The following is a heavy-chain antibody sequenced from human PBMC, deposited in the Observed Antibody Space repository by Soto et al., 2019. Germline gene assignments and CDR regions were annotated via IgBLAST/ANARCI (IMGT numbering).Heavy chain of an antibody. D-gene: IGHD4-17*01. V-gene: IGHV4-39*01. CDR3: ARQRPPVLRRQPDAFDI. CDR2: VYTSGST. J-gene: IGHJ3*02. Sequence: QLQLRESGPGLVKPSETLSLTCSVSGGSISNSYYWGWIRQPPGKGPEWIGSVYTSGSTYHNPSLKSRVSMSVDTTKTQFSLKLTSLTDADTAVYYCARQRPPVLRRQPDAFDIWGPGIVVIVSS. CDR1: GGSISNSYY.